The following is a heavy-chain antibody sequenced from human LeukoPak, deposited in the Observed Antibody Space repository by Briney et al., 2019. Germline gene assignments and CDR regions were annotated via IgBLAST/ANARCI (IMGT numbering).Heavy chain of an antibody. Sequence: PSETLSLTCTVSVGSISSYYWSRIRQPPGKGLEWIGYIYYSGSTNYNPSLKSRVTISVDTSKNQFSLKLSSVTAADTAVYYCARGQTAMVRGQSAFDIWGQGTMVTVSS. CDR2: IYYSGST. CDR1: VGSISSYY. CDR3: ARGQTAMVRGQSAFDI. J-gene: IGHJ3*02. D-gene: IGHD5-18*01. V-gene: IGHV4-59*01.